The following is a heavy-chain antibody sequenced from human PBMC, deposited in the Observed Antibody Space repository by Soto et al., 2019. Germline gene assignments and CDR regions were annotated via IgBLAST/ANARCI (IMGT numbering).Heavy chain of an antibody. Sequence: QVQLVQSGAEVKKPGSSVKVSCKASGGTFSSYAISWVRQAPGQGLEWMGGIIPIFGTANYAQKFQGRVTITADESTSTDYMELSSLRSEDTAVYYCARSLAVAGISENTFDYWGQGTLVTVSS. D-gene: IGHD6-19*01. J-gene: IGHJ4*02. CDR1: GGTFSSYA. CDR3: ARSLAVAGISENTFDY. CDR2: IIPIFGTA. V-gene: IGHV1-69*01.